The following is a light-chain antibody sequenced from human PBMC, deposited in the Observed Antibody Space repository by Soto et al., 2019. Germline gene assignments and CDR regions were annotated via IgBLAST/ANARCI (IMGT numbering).Light chain of an antibody. CDR2: AVS. CDR3: CSFAGSVTWV. CDR1: SSDVGSYNL. J-gene: IGLJ3*02. V-gene: IGLV2-23*02. Sequence: QSALTQPASVSGSPGQSITISCTGTSSDVGSYNLVSWYQQHPGRAPKLMISAVSKRPAGVSDRFSGSKSGNTASLTISGLQAEDEADYYCCSFAGSVTWVFGGGTKLTVL.